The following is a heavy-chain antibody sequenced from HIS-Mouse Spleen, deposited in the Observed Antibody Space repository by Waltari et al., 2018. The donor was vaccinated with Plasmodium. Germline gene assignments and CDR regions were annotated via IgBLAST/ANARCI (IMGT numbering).Heavy chain of an antibody. CDR3: ARVKTGPYYFDY. CDR2: IYSGGST. D-gene: IGHD7-27*01. J-gene: IGHJ4*02. V-gene: IGHV3-66*01. CDR1: GFTVSSNS. Sequence: EVQLVESGGGLVQPGGSLRLSCADSGFTVSSNSMSWVRQAPGKGLEWVSVIYSGGSTYYADSVKGRFTISRDNSKNTLYLQMNSLRAEDTAVYYCARVKTGPYYFDYWGQGTLVTVSS.